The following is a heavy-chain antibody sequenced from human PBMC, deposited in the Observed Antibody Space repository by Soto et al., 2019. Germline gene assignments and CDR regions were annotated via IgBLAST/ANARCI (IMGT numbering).Heavy chain of an antibody. Sequence: VASVKVSCKASGGTFSSYAISWVRQAPGQGLEWMGGIIPIFGTANYAQKFQGRVTITADESTSTAYMELSSLRPEDTAVYYCARARGIVAKIAEPNNWFDPWGQGTLVTVSS. J-gene: IGHJ5*02. V-gene: IGHV1-69*13. D-gene: IGHD5-12*01. CDR3: ARARGIVAKIAEPNNWFDP. CDR1: GGTFSSYA. CDR2: IIPIFGTA.